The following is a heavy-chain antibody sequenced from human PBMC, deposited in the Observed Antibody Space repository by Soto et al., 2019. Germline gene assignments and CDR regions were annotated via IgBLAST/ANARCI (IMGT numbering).Heavy chain of an antibody. CDR2: ISAYNGNT. J-gene: IGHJ4*02. V-gene: IGHV1-18*01. Sequence: ASVKVSCKASGYTFTRYGISWVRQAPGQGLEWMGWISAYNGNTNYAQKLQGRVTMTTDTSTSTAYMELRSLRSDDTAVYYCAREFGYAAAGTHKPYYFDYWGQGTLVTVSS. D-gene: IGHD6-13*01. CDR3: AREFGYAAAGTHKPYYFDY. CDR1: GYTFTRYG.